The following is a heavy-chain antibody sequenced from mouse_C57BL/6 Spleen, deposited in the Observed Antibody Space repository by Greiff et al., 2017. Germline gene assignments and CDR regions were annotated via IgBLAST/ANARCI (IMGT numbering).Heavy chain of an antibody. V-gene: IGHV2-2*01. CDR3: ARNRGERYSNFHFDY. Sequence: VQVVESGPGLVQPSQSLSITCTVSGFSLTSYGVHWVRQSPGKGLEWLGVIWSGGSTDHNAAFISILSISKDNSKSQVFCKMNSLQADDTAIYYCARNRGERYSNFHFDYWGQGTTLTVSS. J-gene: IGHJ2*01. CDR2: IWSGGST. D-gene: IGHD2-5*01. CDR1: GFSLTSYG.